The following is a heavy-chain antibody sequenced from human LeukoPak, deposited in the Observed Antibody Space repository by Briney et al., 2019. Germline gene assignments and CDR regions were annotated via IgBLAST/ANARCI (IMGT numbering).Heavy chain of an antibody. D-gene: IGHD3-10*01. CDR1: GFTFSAYW. CDR2: ISSSGSTI. J-gene: IGHJ4*02. V-gene: IGHV3-11*01. Sequence: GGSLRLSCAASGFTFSAYWMNWVRQAPGKGLEWVSYISSSGSTIYYADSVKGRFTISRDNAKNSLYLQMNSLRAEDTAVYYCARETKTYYYGSGSYAGDYWGQGTLVTVSS. CDR3: ARETKTYYYGSGSYAGDY.